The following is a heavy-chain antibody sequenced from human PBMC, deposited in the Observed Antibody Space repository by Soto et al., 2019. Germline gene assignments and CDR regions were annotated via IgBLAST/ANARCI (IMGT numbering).Heavy chain of an antibody. CDR2: IFHSGNI. CDR1: GDSISNSNW. V-gene: IGHV4-4*02. J-gene: IGHJ4*02. CDR3: ARYSSGSSDPRLDY. D-gene: IGHD6-19*01. Sequence: PSETLSLTCTVSGDSISNSNWWNWVRQPPGKGLEWIGEIFHSGNINYNPSLKSRVTVSSYKSKNQFSLRLTSVTAADTAVYYCARYSSGSSDPRLDYWGQGTPVTVSS.